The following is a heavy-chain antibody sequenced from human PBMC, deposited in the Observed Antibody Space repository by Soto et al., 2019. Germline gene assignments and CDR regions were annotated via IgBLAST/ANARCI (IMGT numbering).Heavy chain of an antibody. CDR2: ISDSGGSV. D-gene: IGHD1-26*01. J-gene: IGHJ4*01. CDR1: GFTFGNYA. CDR3: AKDARRTGPVGQWVD. Sequence: GGSLRLSCAASGFTFGNYAMTWVRQAPGKGLEWVSGISDSGGSVYYADSVKGRFTISRDNSKNTLYLQMNSLRADDTAIYYCAKDARRTGPVGQWVDWGQGTLVTVSS. V-gene: IGHV3-23*01.